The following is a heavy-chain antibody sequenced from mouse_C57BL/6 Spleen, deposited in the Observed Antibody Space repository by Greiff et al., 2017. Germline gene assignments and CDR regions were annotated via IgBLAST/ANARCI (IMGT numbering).Heavy chain of an antibody. CDR1: GFTFSDYY. V-gene: IGHV5-16*01. D-gene: IGHD4-1*02. CDR3: ARENQLDYAMDY. Sequence: EVKLQESEGGLVQPGRSMKLSCTASGFTFSDYYMAWVRQVPEKGLEWVANINSDGSSTYYLDSLKSRFLISRDNAKNILYLQMSSLKSEDTATYYCARENQLDYAMDYWGKGTSVTVSS. J-gene: IGHJ4*01. CDR2: INSDGSST.